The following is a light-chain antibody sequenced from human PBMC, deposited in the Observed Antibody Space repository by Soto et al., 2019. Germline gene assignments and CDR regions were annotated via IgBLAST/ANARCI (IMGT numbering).Light chain of an antibody. CDR2: AAS. V-gene: IGKV1-39*01. Sequence: DLQLTQSPSSLSASVGDRVTMTCRASETISTFLNWYQHKPGKAPKLLISAASRLQSGVPSRFSGSGSGTEFTLTINSLRPEDFASYYCQQSYSSSPITFGPGTRLEIK. CDR3: QQSYSSSPIT. J-gene: IGKJ5*01. CDR1: ETISTF.